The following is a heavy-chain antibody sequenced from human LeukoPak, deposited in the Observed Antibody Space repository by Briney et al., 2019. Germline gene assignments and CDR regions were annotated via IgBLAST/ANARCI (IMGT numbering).Heavy chain of an antibody. Sequence: SETLSLTCTVSGGSISSGGYYWSWIRQHPGKGLEWIGYIYYSGSTYYNPSLKGRVTISADTSKNQFSLRLSSVTAADTAVYYCARYYYDSSGYYAFDIWGQGTMVTVSS. CDR1: GGSISSGGYY. D-gene: IGHD3-22*01. CDR3: ARYYYDSSGYYAFDI. J-gene: IGHJ3*02. CDR2: IYYSGST. V-gene: IGHV4-31*03.